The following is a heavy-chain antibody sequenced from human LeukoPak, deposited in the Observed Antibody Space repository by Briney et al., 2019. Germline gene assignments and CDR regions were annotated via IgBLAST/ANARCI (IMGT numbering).Heavy chain of an antibody. J-gene: IGHJ3*02. CDR3: CSYGLDAFDI. V-gene: IGHV4-34*01. D-gene: IGHD2-15*01. CDR2: INHSGST. Sequence: SETLSLTCAVYGGSFSGYYWSWVRQPPGKGLEWIGEINHSGSTNYNPSLKSRVTISVDTSKNQFSLKLSSVTAADTAVYYCCSYGLDAFDIWGQGTMVTVSS. CDR1: GGSFSGYY.